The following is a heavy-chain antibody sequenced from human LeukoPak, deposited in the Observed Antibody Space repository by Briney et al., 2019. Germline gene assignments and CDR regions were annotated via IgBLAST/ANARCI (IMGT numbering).Heavy chain of an antibody. Sequence: PGGSLRLSCAASGFTFSSYAMSWVRQAPGKGLEWVSAISGSGGSTYYADSVKGRFTISRDNSKNTLYLQMNSLRAEDTAVHYCAKAHFSGWYYFDYWGQGTLVTVSS. CDR2: ISGSGGST. D-gene: IGHD6-19*01. CDR1: GFTFSSYA. V-gene: IGHV3-23*01. CDR3: AKAHFSGWYYFDY. J-gene: IGHJ4*02.